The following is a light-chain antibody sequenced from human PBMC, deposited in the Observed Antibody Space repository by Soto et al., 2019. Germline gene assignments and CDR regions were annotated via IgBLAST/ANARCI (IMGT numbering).Light chain of an antibody. CDR2: DAS. J-gene: IGKJ1*01. Sequence: EIVLTRSPATLSLSPGERATLSCRASENVYNYLAWYQQIPGQPPRLLIYDASNRAAGVPARFSGSGSGTDFTLTISSLEPEDFAVYYCQQRSDWPRTFGQGTKVEVK. CDR3: QQRSDWPRT. CDR1: ENVYNY. V-gene: IGKV3-11*01.